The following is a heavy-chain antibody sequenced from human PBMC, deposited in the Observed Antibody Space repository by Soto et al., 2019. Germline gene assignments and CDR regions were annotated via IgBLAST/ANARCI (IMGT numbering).Heavy chain of an antibody. CDR3: AXSYGSSWSPYYYYGMDV. CDR2: INHSGST. V-gene: IGHV4-34*01. Sequence: SETLSLTCAVYGGSFSGYYWSWIRQPPGKGLEWIGEINHSGSTNYNPSLKSRVTISVDTSKNQFSLKLSSVTAADTAVYYCAXSYGSSWSPYYYYGMDVWGQGTTVTVSS. D-gene: IGHD6-13*01. J-gene: IGHJ6*02. CDR1: GGSFSGYY.